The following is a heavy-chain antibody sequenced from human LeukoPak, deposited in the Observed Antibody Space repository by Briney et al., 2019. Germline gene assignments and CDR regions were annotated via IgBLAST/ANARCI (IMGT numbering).Heavy chain of an antibody. CDR1: GFTFSSYE. Sequence: GGSLRLSCAASGFTFSSYEMNWVRQAPGKGLEWVSYISSSGSSIYYADSVKGRFTISRDNAKNSLYLQMNSLRAEDTAVYYCARDRITNYYYIDVWGKGTTVTISS. CDR3: ARDRITNYYYIDV. CDR2: ISSSGSSI. J-gene: IGHJ6*03. V-gene: IGHV3-48*03. D-gene: IGHD3-10*01.